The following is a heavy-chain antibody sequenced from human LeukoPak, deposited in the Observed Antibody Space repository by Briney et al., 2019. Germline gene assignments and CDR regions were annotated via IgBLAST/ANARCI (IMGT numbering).Heavy chain of an antibody. J-gene: IGHJ4*02. D-gene: IGHD4-17*01. V-gene: IGHV1-18*01. CDR2: ISTYNGDT. Sequence: WASVKVSCKASGYTFTTYGISWVRQAPGQGLEWMGWISTYNGDTNYAQKLQGRVTMTTDTSTSTAYMELRSLRSDDTAVYYCARVGDYGDYAGDYWGQGTLVTVSS. CDR3: ARVGDYGDYAGDY. CDR1: GYTFTTYG.